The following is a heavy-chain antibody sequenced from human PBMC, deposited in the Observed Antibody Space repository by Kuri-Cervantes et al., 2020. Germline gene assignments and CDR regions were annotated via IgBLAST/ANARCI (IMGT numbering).Heavy chain of an antibody. CDR3: AXXAESGVGY. Sequence: SETLSLTCTXSGGSISSYYWSWIRQPPGKGLEWIXYIYYSGSTXYNPSLKSRVTIXVDTSKNQFSLKLSSVTAXDTAVYYCAXXAESGVGYWGQGTLVTVSS. D-gene: IGHD7-27*01. CDR1: GGSISSYY. J-gene: IGHJ4*02. CDR2: IYYSGST. V-gene: IGHV4-59*01.